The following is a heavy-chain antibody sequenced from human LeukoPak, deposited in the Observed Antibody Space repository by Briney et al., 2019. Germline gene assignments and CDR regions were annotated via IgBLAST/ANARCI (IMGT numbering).Heavy chain of an antibody. D-gene: IGHD2-15*01. J-gene: IGHJ5*02. CDR1: GXTVSSNY. V-gene: IGHV3-53*01. CDR3: ARDWGGCSGGSCSGWFDP. Sequence: PGGSLRLSCAASGXTVSSNYMSWVRQAPGKGLEWVPVIYSDGTTYYADSVKGRFTISRDNSKDTLYLQMNSLRAEDTAVYYCARDWGGCSGGSCSGWFDPWGQGTLVTVSS. CDR2: IYSDGTT.